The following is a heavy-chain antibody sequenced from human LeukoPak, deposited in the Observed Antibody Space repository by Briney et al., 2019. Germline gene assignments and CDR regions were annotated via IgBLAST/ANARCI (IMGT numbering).Heavy chain of an antibody. J-gene: IGHJ4*02. CDR1: GYTFTSYG. D-gene: IGHD1-7*01. V-gene: IGHV1-18*01. CDR2: ISAYNGNT. CDR3: ARGLRTGTSRAYFDI. Sequence: GASVTVSCKASGYTFTSYGISWVRQAPGQGLEWMGWISAYNGNTNYAQKLQGRVTMTTDTSTSTAYMELRSLRSDDTAVYYCARGLRTGTSRAYFDIWGQGTLVTVAS.